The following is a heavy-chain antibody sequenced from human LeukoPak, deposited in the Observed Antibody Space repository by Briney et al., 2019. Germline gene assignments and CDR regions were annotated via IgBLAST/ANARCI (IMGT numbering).Heavy chain of an antibody. J-gene: IGHJ3*02. CDR3: ARDCGGGSCYCPYDAFDI. CDR1: AFTFSSYE. Sequence: GGSLRLSCAASAFTFSSYEMNGVRQAPGKGLEWVSYISSSGSTIYYADSVKGRFTISRDNAKNSLYLQMNSLRAEDTAVYYCARDCGGGSCYCPYDAFDIWGQGIMVTVSS. D-gene: IGHD2-15*01. V-gene: IGHV3-48*03. CDR2: ISSSGSTI.